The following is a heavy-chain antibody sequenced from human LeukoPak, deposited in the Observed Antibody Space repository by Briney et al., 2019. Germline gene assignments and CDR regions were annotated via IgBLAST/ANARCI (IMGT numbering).Heavy chain of an antibody. D-gene: IGHD6-19*01. V-gene: IGHV1-8*01. CDR3: ARSPGGSSGWHWNYYYYYMDV. Sequence: GASVKVSCKASGYTFTSYDINWVRQATGQGLEWMGWMNPNSGNTGYAQKFQGRVTMTRNTSISTAYMELSSLRSEDTAVYYCARSPGGSSGWHWNYYYYYMDVWGKGTTVTISS. J-gene: IGHJ6*03. CDR1: GYTFTSYD. CDR2: MNPNSGNT.